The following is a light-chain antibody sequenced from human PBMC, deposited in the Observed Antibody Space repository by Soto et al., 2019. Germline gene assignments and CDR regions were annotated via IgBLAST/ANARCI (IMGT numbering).Light chain of an antibody. CDR1: QSVCSRC. V-gene: IGKV3-20*01. CDR2: GAS. Sequence: ETVLTQSPGTLSLSPGERVTLSCRASQSVCSRCLAWYQQKPGQSPRLLIYGASSRATGIPDRFSGSGSGTDFTLTISRLEPEDFAVYYCQHYGTTPWTFGQGTKAGIK. J-gene: IGKJ1*01. CDR3: QHYGTTPWT.